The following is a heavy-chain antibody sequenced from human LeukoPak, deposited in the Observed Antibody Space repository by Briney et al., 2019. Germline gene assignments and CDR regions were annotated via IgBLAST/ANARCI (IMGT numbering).Heavy chain of an antibody. D-gene: IGHD1-14*01. Sequence: GGSLRLSCAASGFTFSSYEMNWVRQAPGKGLEWVANIKQDGSEKYYVDSVKGRFTISRDNAKNSLYLQMNSLRAEDTALYYCARGSSQNLYYYYMDVWGKGTTVTVSS. V-gene: IGHV3-7*03. CDR3: ARGSSQNLYYYYMDV. J-gene: IGHJ6*03. CDR1: GFTFSSYE. CDR2: IKQDGSEK.